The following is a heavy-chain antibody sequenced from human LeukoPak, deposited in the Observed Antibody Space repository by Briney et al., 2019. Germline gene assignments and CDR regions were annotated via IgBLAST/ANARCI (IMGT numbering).Heavy chain of an antibody. CDR1: GYSFTSYN. CDR2: IKPSGTDT. D-gene: IGHD3-22*01. J-gene: IGHJ4*02. CDR3: AREEVVGLDY. V-gene: IGHV1-46*01. Sequence: ASVKVSCKTSGYSFTSYNLHWVRQAPGQRLEWMGIIKPSGTDTNYAQKFQGRVTMTTDTSTSTAYMELRSLRSDDTAVYYCAREEVVGLDYWGQGTLVTVSS.